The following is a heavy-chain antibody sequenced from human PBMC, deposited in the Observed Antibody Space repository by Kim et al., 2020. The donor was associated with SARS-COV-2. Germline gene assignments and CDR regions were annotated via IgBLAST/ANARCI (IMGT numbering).Heavy chain of an antibody. Sequence: SETLSLTCAVYGGSFSGYYWSWIRQPPGKGLEWIGEINHSGSTNYNPSLKSRVTISVDTSKNQFSLKLSSVTAADTAVYYCARGMRWVYYFDYWGQGTLVTVSS. V-gene: IGHV4-34*01. CDR3: ARGMRWVYYFDY. J-gene: IGHJ4*02. CDR1: GGSFSGYY. CDR2: INHSGST. D-gene: IGHD1-26*01.